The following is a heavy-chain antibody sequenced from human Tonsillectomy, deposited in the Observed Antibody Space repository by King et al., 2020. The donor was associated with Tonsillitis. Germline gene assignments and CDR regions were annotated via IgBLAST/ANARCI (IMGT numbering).Heavy chain of an antibody. CDR1: GGSISPYY. CDR3: ARQSRDGYPMGVDY. V-gene: IGHV4-59*08. Sequence: MQLQESGPGLVKTSETLSLTCTVSGGSISPYYWSWIRQPPGKGLEWIGYISYSRATNYHPSLQSRVTISLDTSENQFSLKLRSVTAADTAFYYCARQSRDGYPMGVDYWGQGTLVRVSS. CDR2: ISYSRAT. J-gene: IGHJ4*02. D-gene: IGHD5-24*01.